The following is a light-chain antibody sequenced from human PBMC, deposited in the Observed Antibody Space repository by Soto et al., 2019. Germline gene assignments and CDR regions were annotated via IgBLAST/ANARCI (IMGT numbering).Light chain of an antibody. CDR3: CSYAGSYPHVG. Sequence: QSALTQPRSVSGSPGQSVTISCTGTSSDVGGYNYVSWYQQHPGKAPKLMIYDVSKRPSGVPDRVSGSKSGNTASLTISGLQAEDEADYYCCSYAGSYPHVGFGGGTKLTVL. V-gene: IGLV2-11*01. CDR1: SSDVGGYNY. J-gene: IGLJ2*01. CDR2: DVS.